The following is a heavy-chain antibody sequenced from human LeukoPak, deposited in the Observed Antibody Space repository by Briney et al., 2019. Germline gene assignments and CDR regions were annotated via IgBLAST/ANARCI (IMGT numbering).Heavy chain of an antibody. CDR2: IYTSGST. J-gene: IGHJ4*02. CDR1: GGSISSYY. CDR3: ARFGSSGHYSSLDY. D-gene: IGHD3-22*01. V-gene: IGHV4-4*07. Sequence: SETLSLTCTVSGGSISSYYWSWIRQPAGKGLEWIGRIYTSGSTNYNPSLKSRVTMSVDTSKNQFSLKLNSVTAADTAVYYCARFGSSGHYSSLDYWGQGTLVTVSS.